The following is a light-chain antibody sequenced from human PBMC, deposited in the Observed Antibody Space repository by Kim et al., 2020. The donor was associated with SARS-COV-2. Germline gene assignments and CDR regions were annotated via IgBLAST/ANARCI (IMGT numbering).Light chain of an antibody. CDR1: SGYSNYQ. J-gene: IGLJ3*02. V-gene: IGLV9-49*03. Sequence: QPVLTQPPSASASLGASVTPTCTLNSGYSNYQVDWYQQRPGKGPRFVMRVGTGGIVGSKGDDIPDRFSVLGSGLNRCLTVKTIQEEDESDFHCGADHASGSRVFGGGTQLTVL. CDR3: GADHASGSRV. CDR2: VGTGGIVG.